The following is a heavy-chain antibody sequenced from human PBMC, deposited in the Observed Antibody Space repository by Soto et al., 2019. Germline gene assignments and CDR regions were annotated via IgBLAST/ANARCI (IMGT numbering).Heavy chain of an antibody. CDR3: SRLLIAAAGIDWFDP. CDR2: IYYSGST. Sequence: PSETLSLPCTVSGGSISSSSYYWGWIRQPPGKGLEWIGSIYYSGSTYYNPSLKSRVTISVDTSKNQFSLKLSSVTAADTAVYYCSRLLIAAAGIDWFDPWSQGTLVTVSS. V-gene: IGHV4-39*01. CDR1: GGSISSSSYY. J-gene: IGHJ5*02. D-gene: IGHD6-13*01.